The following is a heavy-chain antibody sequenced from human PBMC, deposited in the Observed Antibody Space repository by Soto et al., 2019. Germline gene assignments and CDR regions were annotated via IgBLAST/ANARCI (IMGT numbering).Heavy chain of an antibody. D-gene: IGHD2-15*01. V-gene: IGHV4-39*01. CDR2: MFYSGAT. CDR1: GGSISYISYC. CDR3: ARHKSGSDWLDP. J-gene: IGHJ5*02. Sequence: PSETLSLTCTVSGGSISYISYCWVWIRQPPGKGLQWIGCMFYSGATYYNPSLKNRVTLSVDTSNNEFSLKLVSVTAPDTAVYYCARHKSGSDWLDPWGQGTLVTVSS.